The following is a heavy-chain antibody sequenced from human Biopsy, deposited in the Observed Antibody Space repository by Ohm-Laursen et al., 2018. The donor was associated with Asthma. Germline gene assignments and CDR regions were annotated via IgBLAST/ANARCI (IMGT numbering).Heavy chain of an antibody. CDR2: INYSGST. Sequence: TLSLTCTVSGGSLSSGPYYWSWVRQHPGKGLEWIGYINYSGSTFYRPSLESRVTVSVDTSKNQFSLKLSSVTAADTAVYYCARDLSGYCTSSACYGFDSWGQGTLVTVSS. V-gene: IGHV4-31*03. J-gene: IGHJ5*01. D-gene: IGHD2-8*01. CDR1: GGSLSSGPYY. CDR3: ARDLSGYCTSSACYGFDS.